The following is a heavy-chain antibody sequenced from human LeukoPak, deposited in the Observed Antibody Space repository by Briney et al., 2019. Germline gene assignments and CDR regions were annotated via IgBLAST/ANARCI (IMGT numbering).Heavy chain of an antibody. CDR2: ISGSGGST. V-gene: IGHV3-23*01. CDR1: GFTFSSYA. Sequence: GGSLGLSCAASGFTFSSYAMSWVRQAPGKGLEWVSSISGSGGSTYYADSVKGRFTISRDNAKNSLYLQMNSLRAEDTAVYYCAKYCSSRTDYYYYYMDVWGKGTTVTVSS. J-gene: IGHJ6*03. D-gene: IGHD2-2*01. CDR3: AKYCSSRTDYYYYYMDV.